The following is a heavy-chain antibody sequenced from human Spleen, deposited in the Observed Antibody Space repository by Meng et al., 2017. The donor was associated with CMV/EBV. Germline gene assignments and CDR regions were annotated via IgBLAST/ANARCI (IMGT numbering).Heavy chain of an antibody. CDR2: IRSNGGST. J-gene: IGHJ6*02. D-gene: IGHD3-16*01. CDR3: ARTGALGDKVGYYYYYYGMDV. Sequence: GESLKISCAASGFTFSSYAMHWVRQAPGKGLEYVSAIRSNGGSTYYVDSVKGRFTISRDNSKNTLYLQMCSLRAEDMAVYYCARTGALGDKVGYYYYYYGMDVWGQGTTVTVSS. CDR1: GFTFSSYA. V-gene: IGHV3-64*02.